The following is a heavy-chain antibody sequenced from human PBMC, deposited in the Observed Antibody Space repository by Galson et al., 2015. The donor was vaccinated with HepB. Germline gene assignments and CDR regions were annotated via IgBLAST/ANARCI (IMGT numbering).Heavy chain of an antibody. J-gene: IGHJ4*02. D-gene: IGHD3-3*01. CDR3: AKIPAFTIFGVVDDHFDY. V-gene: IGHV3-23*01. Sequence: SLRLSCAASGFTFSSYAMSWVRQAPGKGLEWVSAISGSGGSTYYADSVKGRFTISRDNSKNTLYLQMNSLRAEDTAVYYCAKIPAFTIFGVVDDHFDYWGQGTLVTVSS. CDR2: ISGSGGST. CDR1: GFTFSSYA.